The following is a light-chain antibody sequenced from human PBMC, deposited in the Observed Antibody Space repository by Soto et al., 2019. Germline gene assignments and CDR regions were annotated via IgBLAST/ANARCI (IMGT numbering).Light chain of an antibody. CDR1: QDISDY. Sequence: DIQMTQSPSAMSASVGDRVTITCRASQDISDYLAWFQQIPGKAPKRLIYAASRLHSGVPSRFSGSGSGTEFNLTISSLQPEDFATYYCLQHISYPWTFGQGTKVDLK. CDR2: AAS. CDR3: LQHISYPWT. V-gene: IGKV1-17*03. J-gene: IGKJ1*01.